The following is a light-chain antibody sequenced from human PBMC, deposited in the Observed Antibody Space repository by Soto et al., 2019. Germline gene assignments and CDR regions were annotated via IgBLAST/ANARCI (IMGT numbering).Light chain of an antibody. CDR2: KVS. J-gene: IGKJ4*01. Sequence: DVVMTQSPLSLPVTLGQPASTSCRSSQSLVYSDGNTYLNWFQQRPGQSTRRLIYKVSNRDSGVPDRFSGSGSGADFTLKISRGEAEDVGLYYCIQGTHWRALTFGGGTKVEIK. CDR3: IQGTHWRALT. CDR1: QSLVYSDGNTY. V-gene: IGKV2-30*01.